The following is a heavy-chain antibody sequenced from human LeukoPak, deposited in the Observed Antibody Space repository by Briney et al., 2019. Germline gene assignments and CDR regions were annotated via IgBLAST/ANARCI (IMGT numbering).Heavy chain of an antibody. CDR2: ISSSSSYI. CDR1: GFTFSSYS. J-gene: IGHJ4*02. D-gene: IGHD6-19*01. Sequence: PGGSLRLSCAASGFTFSSYSMNWVRQAPGKGLEWVSSISSSSSYIYYADSVKGRFTISRDNSKNTLYLQMNSLRAEDTAVYYCAKGRVSTSGWTFNDYWGQGTLVTVSS. V-gene: IGHV3-21*04. CDR3: AKGRVSTSGWTFNDY.